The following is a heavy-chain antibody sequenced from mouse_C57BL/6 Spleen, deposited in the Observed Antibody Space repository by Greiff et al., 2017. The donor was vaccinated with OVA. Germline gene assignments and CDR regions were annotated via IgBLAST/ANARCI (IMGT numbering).Heavy chain of an antibody. Sequence: EVKVVESGEGLVKPGGSLKLSCAASGFTFSSYAMSWVRQTPEKRLEWVAYISSGGDYIYYADTVKGRFTISRDNARNTLYLQMSSLKSEDTAMYYCTREGNYRAMDYWGQGTSVTVSS. D-gene: IGHD2-1*01. CDR2: ISSGGDYI. CDR1: GFTFSSYA. V-gene: IGHV5-9-1*02. CDR3: TREGNYRAMDY. J-gene: IGHJ4*01.